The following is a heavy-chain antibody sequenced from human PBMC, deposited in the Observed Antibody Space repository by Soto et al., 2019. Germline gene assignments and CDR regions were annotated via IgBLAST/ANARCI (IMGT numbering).Heavy chain of an antibody. Sequence: TGGSLRLSCEASGFTFNTYSMNWVRQAPGKGLEWVSYISSSSSTIHYADSVKGRFTISRDNAKNSLYLQMNSLRGEDTAVYYCASLDTARVETAGYWGQGTRVTVS. CDR2: ISSSSSTI. J-gene: IGHJ4*02. V-gene: IGHV3-48*01. CDR1: GFTFNTYS. CDR3: ASLDTARVETAGY. D-gene: IGHD5-18*01.